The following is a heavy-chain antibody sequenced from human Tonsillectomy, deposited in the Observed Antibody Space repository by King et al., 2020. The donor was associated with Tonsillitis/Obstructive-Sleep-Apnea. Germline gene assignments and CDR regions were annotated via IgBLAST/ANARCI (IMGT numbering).Heavy chain of an antibody. CDR2: ISSGSSYI. V-gene: IGHV3-21*01. CDR3: ARGPYYDSSGYYYFDY. Sequence: VQLVESGGGLVKPGGSLRLSCAASGFTFNSYTMNWVRQAPGKGLEWVSSISSGSSYIYYADSVKGRFTISRDNAKNSLYLQMNSLRAEDTAVYYCARGPYYDSSGYYYFDYWGQGTLVTVSS. D-gene: IGHD3-22*01. J-gene: IGHJ4*02. CDR1: GFTFNSYT.